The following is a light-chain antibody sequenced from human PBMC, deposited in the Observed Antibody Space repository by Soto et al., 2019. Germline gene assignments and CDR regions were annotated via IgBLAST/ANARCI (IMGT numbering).Light chain of an antibody. CDR2: KAS. V-gene: IGKV1-5*03. CDR3: QQVKSHST. CDR1: QSISTW. Sequence: DIQMTQSPSTVSASVGETVTIPFRASQSISTWLAWYQQKPGKGPKLLIQKASSLESGVPSRFRGSGSGTEFTLTISSLQPDDFATYYCQQVKSHSTFGQGTKVDIK. J-gene: IGKJ1*01.